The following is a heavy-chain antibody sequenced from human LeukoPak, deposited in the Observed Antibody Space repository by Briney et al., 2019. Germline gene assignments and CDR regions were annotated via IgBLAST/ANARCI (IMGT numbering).Heavy chain of an antibody. J-gene: IGHJ4*02. CDR1: RRTFSSYA. Sequence: EASAKVSCKASRRTFSSYAISWLRQAPGQGLEWMGRIIPIFDTTNYAQKFQGRVTISADKSTSTAYMELSRLRSGDTAVYYCVRDYDTSGPQKNFFDFWGQGTLVTVSS. V-gene: IGHV1-69*06. D-gene: IGHD3-22*01. CDR3: VRDYDTSGPQKNFFDF. CDR2: IIPIFDTT.